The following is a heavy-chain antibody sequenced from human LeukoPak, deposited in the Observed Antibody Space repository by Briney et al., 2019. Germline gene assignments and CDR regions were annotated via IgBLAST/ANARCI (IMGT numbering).Heavy chain of an antibody. V-gene: IGHV4-4*02. CDR1: GGSISSSNW. J-gene: IGHJ4*02. CDR3: ARDSSSSWPPGLFD. Sequence: PSETLSLTCAVSGGSISSSNWWSWVRQPPGKGLEWIGEIYHSGSTNYNPSLKSRVTISVDTSKNQFSLKLSSVTAADTAVYYCARDSSSSWPPGLFDWGQGTLVTVSS. D-gene: IGHD6-13*01. CDR2: IYHSGST.